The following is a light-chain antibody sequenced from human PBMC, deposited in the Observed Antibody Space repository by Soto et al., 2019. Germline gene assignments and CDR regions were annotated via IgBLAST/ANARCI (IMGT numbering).Light chain of an antibody. J-gene: IGKJ1*01. V-gene: IGKV2-28*01. Sequence: DIVMTQSPLSLPVTPGEPASISCRSSQSLLQSNGYNYLDWYLQKPGQSPQLLIYLGSYRASGVPDRFSGSGSGTDFTLKISRVEAEDVGVYYCMQALQTRTFGQGTKVDIK. CDR2: LGS. CDR3: MQALQTRT. CDR1: QSLLQSNGYNY.